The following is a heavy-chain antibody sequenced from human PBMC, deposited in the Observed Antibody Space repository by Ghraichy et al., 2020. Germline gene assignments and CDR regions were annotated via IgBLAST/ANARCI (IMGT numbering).Heavy chain of an antibody. J-gene: IGHJ4*02. CDR3: AREPYSCSGGTCYTGYFDS. Sequence: SETLSLTCTVSGGSLNNDYWSWIRQPPGKGLEWIGFIHSSWSTSYNPSLESRITISLDTSKNQISLKVRSVTAADTAIYFCAREPYSCSGGTCYTGYFDSWGQGILVAVSS. V-gene: IGHV4-59*01. D-gene: IGHD2-15*01. CDR2: IHSSWST. CDR1: GGSLNNDY.